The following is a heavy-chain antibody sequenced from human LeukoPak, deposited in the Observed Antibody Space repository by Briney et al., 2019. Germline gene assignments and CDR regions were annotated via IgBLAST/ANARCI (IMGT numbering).Heavy chain of an antibody. D-gene: IGHD6-13*01. V-gene: IGHV3-30*18. CDR2: ILYDVSRK. CDR3: ANFEGSSQAFHI. J-gene: IGHJ3*02. Sequence: PGKSLRLSCAASGFTFTNYAMHWVRQAPGKGLEWVANILYDVSRKNYADSVKGRFSVYRDNSNYSLYLQMNSLRIEDTAVYYCANFEGSSQAFHIWGQGTLVTVSS. CDR1: GFTFTNYA.